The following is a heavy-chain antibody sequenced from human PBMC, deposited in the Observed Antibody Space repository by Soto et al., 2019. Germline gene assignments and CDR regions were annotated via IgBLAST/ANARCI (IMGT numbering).Heavy chain of an antibody. CDR3: ARDLGYCSGGSCSIRPRHYYMDV. CDR2: IKQDGSEK. D-gene: IGHD2-15*01. J-gene: IGHJ6*03. Sequence: GGSLRLSCAASGFTFSSYWMSWVRQAPGKGLEWVANIKQDGSEKYYVDSVKGRFTISRDNAKNSLYLQMNSLRAEDTAVYYCARDLGYCSGGSCSIRPRHYYMDVWGKGTTVTVSS. V-gene: IGHV3-7*01. CDR1: GFTFSSYW.